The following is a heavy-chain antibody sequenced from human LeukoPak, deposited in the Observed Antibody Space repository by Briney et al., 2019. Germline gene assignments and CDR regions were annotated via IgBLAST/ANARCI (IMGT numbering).Heavy chain of an antibody. D-gene: IGHD2-2*01. CDR1: GYTFTGYY. CDR2: INPNSDGT. J-gene: IGHJ5*02. Sequence: ASVKVSCKASGYTFTGYYMHWVRQAPGQGLEWMGWINPNSDGTNYAQKFQGRVTMTRDTSISTAYMELSRLRSDDTAVYYCARDSCSSTSCYDEFWFDPWGQGTLVTVSS. V-gene: IGHV1-2*02. CDR3: ARDSCSSTSCYDEFWFDP.